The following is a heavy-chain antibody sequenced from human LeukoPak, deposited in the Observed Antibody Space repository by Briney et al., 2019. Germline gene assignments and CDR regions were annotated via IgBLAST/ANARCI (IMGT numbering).Heavy chain of an antibody. Sequence: GGSLRLSCAASGFTFSSYGMHWVRQAPGKGLEWVAFIRYDGSNKYYAGSVQGRFTISRDDSKDTLYLQMNSLRLEDTAVYYCARASDRMYDEFWEGYFSSFDFWGQGTLVTVSS. D-gene: IGHD3-3*01. CDR1: GFTFSSYG. CDR2: IRYDGSNK. J-gene: IGHJ4*02. V-gene: IGHV3-30*02. CDR3: ARASDRMYDEFWEGYFSSFDF.